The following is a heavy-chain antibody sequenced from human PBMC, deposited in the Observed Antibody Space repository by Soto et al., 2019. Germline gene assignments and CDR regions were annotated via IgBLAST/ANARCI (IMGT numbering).Heavy chain of an antibody. CDR1: GGSFSGYY. CDR3: ARFGGKYRSRFDP. Sequence: SETLSLTCAVYGGSFSGYYWSWIRQPPGKGLEWIGEINHSGSTNYNPSLKSRVTISVDTSKNQFSLKLSSVTAADTAVYYCARFGGKYRSRFDPWGQGTLVTVSS. J-gene: IGHJ5*02. D-gene: IGHD3-3*01. V-gene: IGHV4-34*01. CDR2: INHSGST.